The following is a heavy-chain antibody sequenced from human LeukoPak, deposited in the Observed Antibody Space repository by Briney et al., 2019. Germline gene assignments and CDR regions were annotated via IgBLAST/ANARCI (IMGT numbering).Heavy chain of an antibody. J-gene: IGHJ4*02. D-gene: IGHD6-13*01. CDR2: TYYRSKWYN. Sequence: SQALSLTFAFSGDSVSSNSAAWNWVRQSPWRGLEWLGRTYYRSKWYNDYAVSVKSRITINPDTSKNQFSLQLNSVTPEDTAVYYCAREGSSSWFDYWGQGTLVTVSS. V-gene: IGHV6-1*01. CDR3: AREGSSSWFDY. CDR1: GDSVSSNSAA.